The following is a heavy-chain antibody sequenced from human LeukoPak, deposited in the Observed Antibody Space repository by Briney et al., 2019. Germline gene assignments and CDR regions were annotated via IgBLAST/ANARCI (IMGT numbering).Heavy chain of an antibody. CDR3: AKVAPLKHSGSYYAKEGH. J-gene: IGHJ4*02. D-gene: IGHD1-26*01. CDR2: IRYDGSNK. V-gene: IGHV3-30*02. Sequence: GGSLRLSYAASGFTFSSYGMHWVRQAPGKGLEWVAFIRYDGSNKYYADSVKGRFTISRDNSKNTLYLQMNSLRAEDTAVYYCAKVAPLKHSGSYYAKEGHWGQGTLVTVSS. CDR1: GFTFSSYG.